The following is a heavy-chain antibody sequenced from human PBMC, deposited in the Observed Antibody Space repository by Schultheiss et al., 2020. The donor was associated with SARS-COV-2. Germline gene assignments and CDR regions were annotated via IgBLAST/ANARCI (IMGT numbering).Heavy chain of an antibody. CDR1: GYTFTGYY. J-gene: IGHJ5*02. CDR2: INPSGGST. CDR3: ASEESHGDYARYSNWFDP. Sequence: ASVKVSCKASGYTFTGYYMHWVRQAPGQGLEWMGWINPSGGSTSYAQKFQGRVTMTTDTSTSTAYMELRSLRSDDTAVYYCASEESHGDYARYSNWFDPWGQGTLVTVSS. V-gene: IGHV1-46*01. D-gene: IGHD4-17*01.